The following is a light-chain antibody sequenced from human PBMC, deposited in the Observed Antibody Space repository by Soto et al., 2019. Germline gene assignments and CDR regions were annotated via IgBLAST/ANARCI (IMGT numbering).Light chain of an antibody. Sequence: DIQMTQSPSTLSASVGDRVTITCRTSQSISRWLAWYQQKPGKAPNLLIFDASNLESGVPSRFSGSGSGTEFSLTISSLQPDDFATYYCQQYDTYSPRWTFGQGTKVEIK. CDR3: QQYDTYSPRWT. V-gene: IGKV1-5*01. J-gene: IGKJ1*01. CDR2: DAS. CDR1: QSISRW.